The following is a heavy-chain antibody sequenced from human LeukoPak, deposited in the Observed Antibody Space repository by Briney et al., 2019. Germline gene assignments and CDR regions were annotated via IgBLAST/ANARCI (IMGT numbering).Heavy chain of an antibody. CDR3: ARPGYSGYDPKGDHNWFDP. V-gene: IGHV4-59*12. Sequence: PSETLSLTCTVSGGSISSYYWSWIRQPPGKGLECIGYIYYSGSTNYNPSLKSRVTISVDMSKNQFSLKLSSVTAADTAVYYCARPGYSGYDPKGDHNWFDPWGQGTLVTVSS. CDR2: IYYSGST. J-gene: IGHJ5*02. D-gene: IGHD5-12*01. CDR1: GGSISSYY.